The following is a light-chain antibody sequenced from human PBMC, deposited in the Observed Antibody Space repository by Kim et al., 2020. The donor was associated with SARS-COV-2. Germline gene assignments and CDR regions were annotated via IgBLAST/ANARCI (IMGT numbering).Light chain of an antibody. V-gene: IGKV3-20*01. CDR1: QSVSSSY. CDR3: QQYGSSPLT. CDR2: DAS. J-gene: IGKJ1*01. Sequence: EIVMTQYPGTLSLSPGERATLSCRASQSVSSSYLAWYQQKPGQAPRLLIYDASSRATAIPDRFSGSGSGTDFTLTISRLEPEDFAVYYCQQYGSSPLTFGQGTNVDI.